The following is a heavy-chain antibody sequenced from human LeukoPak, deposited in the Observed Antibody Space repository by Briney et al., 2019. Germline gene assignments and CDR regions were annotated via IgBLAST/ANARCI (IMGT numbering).Heavy chain of an antibody. CDR2: IYYSGST. CDR1: GGSISSGDYY. Sequence: SETLSLTCTVSGGSISSGDYYWSWIRQPPGKGPEWIGYIYYSGSTYYNPSLKSRVTISADTSKNQCSLKVSSVTAADTAVYYCARAHGSGTYSRWFGPWGQGALVTVSS. CDR3: ARAHGSGTYSRWFGP. D-gene: IGHD3-10*01. J-gene: IGHJ5*02. V-gene: IGHV4-30-4*01.